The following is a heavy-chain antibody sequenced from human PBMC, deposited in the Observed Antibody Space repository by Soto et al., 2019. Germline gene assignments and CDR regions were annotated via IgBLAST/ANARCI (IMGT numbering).Heavy chain of an antibody. CDR2: IYYSGST. CDR3: ARGEGYCTNGVCYGGFDY. Sequence: QVQLQESGPGLVKPSETLSLTCTVSGGSVSSGSYYWSWIRQPPGKGLEWIGYIYYSGSTNYNPSLTSRVTISVDTSKNQFSLKLSSVTAADTAVYYCARGEGYCTNGVCYGGFDYWGQGTLVTVSS. CDR1: GGSVSSGSYY. D-gene: IGHD2-8*01. J-gene: IGHJ4*02. V-gene: IGHV4-61*01.